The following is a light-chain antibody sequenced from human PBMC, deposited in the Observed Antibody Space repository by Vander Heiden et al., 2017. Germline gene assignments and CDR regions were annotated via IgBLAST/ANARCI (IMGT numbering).Light chain of an antibody. CDR1: KSISSY. V-gene: IGKV1-39*01. Sequence: IQMTQSPSSLSASVGDRVTITCRASKSISSYLHWYQQKPGKAPKLLIYAASSLQSGVPSRFSGSGSGTDFTLTISSLQPEDFATYYCQQSYSTPFTFGPGTKVDIK. CDR2: AAS. J-gene: IGKJ3*01. CDR3: QQSYSTPFT.